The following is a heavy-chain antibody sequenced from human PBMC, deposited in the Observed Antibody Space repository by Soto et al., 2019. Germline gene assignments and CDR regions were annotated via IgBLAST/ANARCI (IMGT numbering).Heavy chain of an antibody. V-gene: IGHV4-39*01. CDR1: GESISSSSYY. CDR2: IYYSGRT. J-gene: IGHJ4*02. CDR3: DRQRTTVVTQAYFDH. D-gene: IGHD2-21*02. Sequence: LTCIVSGESISSSSYYWGWIRQPPGKGLEWIGSIYYSGRTYYNPSFKSRVTISIDTSKNQFSLKLSSVTATDTAVYYCDRQRTTVVTQAYFDHWGQGALVTVSS.